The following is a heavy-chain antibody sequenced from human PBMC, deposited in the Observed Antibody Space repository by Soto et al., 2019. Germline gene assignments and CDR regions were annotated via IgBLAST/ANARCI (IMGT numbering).Heavy chain of an antibody. CDR3: ARQGRPPKNWFDP. CDR2: IYYSGST. V-gene: IGHV4-39*01. D-gene: IGHD6-6*01. J-gene: IGHJ5*02. CDR1: GGSISSSRYY. Sequence: SETLSLTCTVSGGSISSSRYYWGWIRQPPGKGLEWIGSIYYSGSTYYNPSLKSRVTISVDTSKNQFSLKLSSVTAADTAVYYCARQGRPPKNWFDPWGQGTLVTVSS.